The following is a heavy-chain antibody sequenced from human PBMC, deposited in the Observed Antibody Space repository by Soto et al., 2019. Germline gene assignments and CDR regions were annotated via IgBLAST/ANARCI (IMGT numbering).Heavy chain of an antibody. V-gene: IGHV2-5*02. D-gene: IGHD3-16*01. Sequence: HITLKESGPTLVKPTQTLTLTCIFSGFSFSADGVGVGWIRQPPGKTLEWLALIYWDDDTRYRPSLKSRLTITTDSSKNQVVLTMTTMDPLDTATYYCAHAFGGTSWPNDAFDVWGQGTVVTVSS. CDR3: AHAFGGTSWPNDAFDV. CDR1: GFSFSADGVG. J-gene: IGHJ3*01. CDR2: IYWDDDT.